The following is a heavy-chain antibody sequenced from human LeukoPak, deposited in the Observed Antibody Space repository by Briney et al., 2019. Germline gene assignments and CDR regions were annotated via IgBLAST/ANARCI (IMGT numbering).Heavy chain of an antibody. Sequence: GGSLRLSCAASGFTVSSNYMSWVRQAPGKGLEWVSVIYSGGSTYYADSVKGRFTISRDNSKNTLCLQMNSLRADDTAVYYCARRLTAAHFDYWGQGTLVTVSS. CDR2: IYSGGST. V-gene: IGHV3-53*01. CDR3: ARRLTAAHFDY. J-gene: IGHJ4*02. D-gene: IGHD6-25*01. CDR1: GFTVSSNY.